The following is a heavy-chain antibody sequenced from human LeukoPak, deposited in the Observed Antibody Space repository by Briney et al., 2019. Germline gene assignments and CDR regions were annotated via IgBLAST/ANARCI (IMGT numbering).Heavy chain of an antibody. Sequence: PSETLSLTCTVSGGSISSSSYFWGWIRQPPEKGLEWIETIYYSGSTYYNPSLKSRVTISVDTSRNQFSLNMTSVTAADTAVYYCARQYGTLDPWGQGTLVTVSS. CDR2: IYYSGST. CDR3: ARQYGTLDP. D-gene: IGHD2-8*01. J-gene: IGHJ5*02. V-gene: IGHV4-39*01. CDR1: GGSISSSSYF.